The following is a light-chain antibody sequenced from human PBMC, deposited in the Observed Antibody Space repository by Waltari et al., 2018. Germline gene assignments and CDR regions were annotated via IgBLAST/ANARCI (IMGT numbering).Light chain of an antibody. CDR3: QQYNEWPYT. Sequence: MTQSPATLSVSPGESATLSCRASKNIGNNLAWYQQTPGQAPGLLIYVTSSRSTGIPGRFFGAGSGTDFTLTISSLQSEDFGVYYCQQYNEWPYTFGQGTKVDLK. J-gene: IGKJ2*01. V-gene: IGKV3-15*01. CDR2: VTS. CDR1: KNIGNN.